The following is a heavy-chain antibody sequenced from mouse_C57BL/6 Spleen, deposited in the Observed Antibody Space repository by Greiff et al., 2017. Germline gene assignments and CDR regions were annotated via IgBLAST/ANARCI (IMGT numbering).Heavy chain of an antibody. J-gene: IGHJ2*01. CDR2: IYPGSGST. Sequence: QVQLQQPGAELVKPGASVKMSCKASGYTFTSSWITWVKQRPGQGLEWIGDIYPGSGSTNSNEKFTSKATLTVDTSSSTAYMPLSSLTSEDSAVYYYARYDWDPYYFDYWGQGTTLTVSS. D-gene: IGHD4-1*01. CDR1: GYTFTSSW. CDR3: ARYDWDPYYFDY. V-gene: IGHV1-55*01.